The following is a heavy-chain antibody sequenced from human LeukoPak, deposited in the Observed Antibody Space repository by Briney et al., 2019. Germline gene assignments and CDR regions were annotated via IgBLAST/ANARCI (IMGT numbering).Heavy chain of an antibody. CDR3: ASDPPTYYYGSGSYFGAFDI. D-gene: IGHD3-10*01. J-gene: IGHJ3*02. CDR1: GGTFSSYA. CDR2: IIPILGIA. V-gene: IGHV1-69*04. Sequence: SVKVSCKASGGTFSSYAISWVRQAPGQGLEWMGRIIPILGIANYAQKFQGRVTITADKSTSTAYMELSSPRSEDTAVYYCASDPPTYYYGSGSYFGAFDIWGQGTMVTVSS.